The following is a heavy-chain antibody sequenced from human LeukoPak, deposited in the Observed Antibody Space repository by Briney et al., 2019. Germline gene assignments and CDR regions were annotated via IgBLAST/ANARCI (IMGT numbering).Heavy chain of an antibody. CDR1: GFTFSSYE. CDR2: ISSSGSTI. CDR3: ARRTRGIAAAGAFDI. D-gene: IGHD6-13*01. V-gene: IGHV3-48*03. J-gene: IGHJ3*02. Sequence: GGSLRLSCAAAGFTFSSYEMNWVRQAPGKGLEWVSYISSSGSTIYYADSVKGRFTISRDNAKNSLYLQMSSLRAEDTAVYYCARRTRGIAAAGAFDIWGQGTMVTVSS.